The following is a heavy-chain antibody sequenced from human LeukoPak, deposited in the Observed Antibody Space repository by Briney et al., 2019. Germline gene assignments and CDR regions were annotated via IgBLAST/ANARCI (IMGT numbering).Heavy chain of an antibody. CDR2: ISAYNGNT. CDR1: GYTFTSYG. D-gene: IGHD3-10*01. CDR3: ARVQRNYYGSGSYLGAFDY. V-gene: IGHV1-18*01. J-gene: IGHJ4*02. Sequence: GASVSVSCKASGYTFTSYGISWVRQAPGQGLEWMGWISAYNGNTNYAQKLQGRVTMTTDTSTSTAYMQLSSLRSDDTAVYYCARVQRNYYGSGSYLGAFDYWGQGTLVTVSS.